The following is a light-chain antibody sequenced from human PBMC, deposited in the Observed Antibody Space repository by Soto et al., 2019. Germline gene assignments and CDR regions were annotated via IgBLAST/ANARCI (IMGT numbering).Light chain of an antibody. CDR2: GAS. V-gene: IGKV3-15*01. CDR3: QQYDNWPWA. J-gene: IGKJ1*01. CDR1: RSVSNN. Sequence: EMVMTQSPATLSASPGERATLSCRASRSVSNNLAWYQHKPGQAPRLLIYGASTRATGIPGRFSASGSGTEFTLTIRSLQTEDFAGYYGQQYDNWPWAFGQGTQVDIK.